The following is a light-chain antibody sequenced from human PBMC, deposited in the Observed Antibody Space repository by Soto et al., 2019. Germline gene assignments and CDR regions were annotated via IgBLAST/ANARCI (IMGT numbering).Light chain of an antibody. CDR1: QSISSY. Sequence: DIQMTQSPSSLSASVGDRVTITCLASQSISSYLNWYQQKPGKAPKLLIYAASSLQSGVPSRFSGSGSGTDFTLTISSLQPEDFATYYCQQRKTFGQGTKVEIK. J-gene: IGKJ1*01. CDR3: QQRKT. V-gene: IGKV1-39*01. CDR2: AAS.